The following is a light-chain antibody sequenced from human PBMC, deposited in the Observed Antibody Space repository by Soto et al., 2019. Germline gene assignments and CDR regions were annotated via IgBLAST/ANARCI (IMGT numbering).Light chain of an antibody. CDR1: KLGDGF. CDR3: QTWDSEAVI. V-gene: IGLV3-1*01. Sequence: SYELSQPPSVSVSPGQTASISCSGDKLGDGFVCWYQLKPGQSPQLVIYEDMERPSGIPERFSGSNSGNTATLTIDGAQGMDEADYYCQTWDSEAVIFGGGTKVTVL. J-gene: IGLJ2*01. CDR2: EDM.